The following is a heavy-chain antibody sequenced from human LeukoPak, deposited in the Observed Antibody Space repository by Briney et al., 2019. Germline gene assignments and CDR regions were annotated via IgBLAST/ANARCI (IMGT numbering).Heavy chain of an antibody. CDR1: GYTFTDYH. D-gene: IGHD6-13*01. V-gene: IGHV1-2*02. CDR3: ARVAQQLASWLDP. Sequence: ASVKVSCKASGYTFTDYHMHWVRQAPGQGLEWMGWINPNSGGTNYAQKFQGRVTMTRDTSISTVYMELRRLRSDDTAVYYCARVAQQLASWLDPWGQGTLVTVSS. J-gene: IGHJ5*02. CDR2: INPNSGGT.